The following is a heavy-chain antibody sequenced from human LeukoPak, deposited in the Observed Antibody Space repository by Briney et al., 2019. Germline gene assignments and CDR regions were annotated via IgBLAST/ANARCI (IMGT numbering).Heavy chain of an antibody. CDR1: GFTFSSYW. J-gene: IGHJ4*02. D-gene: IGHD3-22*01. CDR2: IKQDGSEK. CDR3: AREAQTYYYDSSGSTDY. V-gene: IGHV3-7*01. Sequence: PGGSLRLSCAASGFTFSSYWMSWVRQAPGKGLEWVANIKQDGSEKYYVDSVKGRFTISRDNAKKSLYLQMNSLRAEDTAVYYCAREAQTYYYDSSGSTDYWGQGTLVTVSS.